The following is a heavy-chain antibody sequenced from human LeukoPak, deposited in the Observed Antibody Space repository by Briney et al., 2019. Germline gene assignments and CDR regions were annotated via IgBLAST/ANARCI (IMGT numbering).Heavy chain of an antibody. CDR2: IYSGGST. D-gene: IGHD6-13*01. V-gene: IGHV3-53*01. J-gene: IGHJ4*02. CDR3: ARGAAAVVFDY. Sequence: GGSLRLSCAASGFTVSSNYMSWVRQAPGKGLEWGSVIYSGGSTYYADSVKGRFTISRDNSKNTLYLQMNSLRAEDTAVYYCARGAAAVVFDYWGQGTLVTVSS. CDR1: GFTVSSNY.